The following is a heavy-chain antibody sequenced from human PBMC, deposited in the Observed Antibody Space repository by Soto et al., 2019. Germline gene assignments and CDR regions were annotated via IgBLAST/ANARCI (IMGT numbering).Heavy chain of an antibody. V-gene: IGHV4-59*02. CDR3: ATSNGTAWNSF. Sequence: PSETLSLTCSFSGDSVTSHYFTWIRQSPEKGLEWIGYMHYTGFSHYNLSLKSRLTISVDKSKNQFTLQLTSVTVADTAVYYCATSNGTAWNSFWGQETQLTVSS. CDR1: GDSVTSHY. J-gene: IGHJ4*02. CDR2: MHYTGFS. D-gene: IGHD1-7*01.